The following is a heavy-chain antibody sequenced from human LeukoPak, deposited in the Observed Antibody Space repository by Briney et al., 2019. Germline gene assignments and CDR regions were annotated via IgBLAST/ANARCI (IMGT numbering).Heavy chain of an antibody. CDR3: TRPYSSGWYGTFSI. J-gene: IGHJ3*02. Sequence: PSDTLSLTCTVSGGSITSYYWSWIRQPPGKGLEWIGHVFHSGSTNYNPSLKSRVTISVDTSKNQFSLKLSSVTAADTAVYYCTRPYSSGWYGTFSIWGQGTMVTVSS. CDR1: GGSITSYY. CDR2: VFHSGST. D-gene: IGHD6-19*01. V-gene: IGHV4-59*07.